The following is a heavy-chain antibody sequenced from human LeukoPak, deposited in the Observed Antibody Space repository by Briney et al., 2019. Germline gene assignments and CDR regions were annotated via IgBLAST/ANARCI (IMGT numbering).Heavy chain of an antibody. CDR1: GFTFSSYW. Sequence: GGSLRLSCAAPGFTFSSYWMSWVRQAPGKGLEWVANIKQDGSEKYYVDSVKGRFTISRDNAKNSLYLQMNSLRAEDTAVYYCARDRRSGSYQPWGQGTLVTVSS. V-gene: IGHV3-7*01. CDR3: ARDRRSGSYQP. CDR2: IKQDGSEK. J-gene: IGHJ5*02. D-gene: IGHD3-10*01.